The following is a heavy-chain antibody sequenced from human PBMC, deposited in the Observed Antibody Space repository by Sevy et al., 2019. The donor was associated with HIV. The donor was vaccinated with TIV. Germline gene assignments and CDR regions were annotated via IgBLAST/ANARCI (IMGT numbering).Heavy chain of an antibody. CDR3: ATSYSSNLHRFDY. CDR1: GFTFDANG. Sequence: GGSLRLSYAASGFTFDANGMSWVRQAPGKGLEWVSGINWNGGSTGYADSVKGRFTISRDNAKNSLYLQMNNLRAEDTALYHCATSYSSNLHRFDYWGQGTLVTVSS. CDR2: INWNGGST. D-gene: IGHD6-13*01. V-gene: IGHV3-20*01. J-gene: IGHJ4*02.